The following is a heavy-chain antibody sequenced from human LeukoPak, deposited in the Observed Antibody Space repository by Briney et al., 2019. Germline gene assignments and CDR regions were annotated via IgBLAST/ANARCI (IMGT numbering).Heavy chain of an antibody. V-gene: IGHV3-30*18. D-gene: IGHD5-12*01. Sequence: GGSLRLSCAASGFTFSSYGMHWVRQAPGKGLEWVAVISYDGSNKYYADSVKGRFTISRDNSKNTLYLQMNSLRAEDTAVYYCAKDSGSGYDSDYYYGMDVWGQGTTVIVSS. CDR1: GFTFSSYG. J-gene: IGHJ6*02. CDR3: AKDSGSGYDSDYYYGMDV. CDR2: ISYDGSNK.